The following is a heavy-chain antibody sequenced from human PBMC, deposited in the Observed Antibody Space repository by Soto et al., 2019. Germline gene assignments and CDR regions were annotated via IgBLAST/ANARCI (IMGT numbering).Heavy chain of an antibody. CDR1: GDAFTNYI. CDR2: IIPMFGTP. V-gene: IGHV1-69*01. D-gene: IGHD1-26*01. J-gene: IGHJ4*02. Sequence: QVQLVQSGAEVKKPGSSVKVSCKASGDAFTNYIFDWVRQAPGQGLEWMGGIIPMFGTPKYAQTFQDRVTISADVATGTAYLEPTSLRFDDTAVYYCARGRDQPPVGLYFDSWGEGTRVTVSS. CDR3: ARGRDQPPVGLYFDS.